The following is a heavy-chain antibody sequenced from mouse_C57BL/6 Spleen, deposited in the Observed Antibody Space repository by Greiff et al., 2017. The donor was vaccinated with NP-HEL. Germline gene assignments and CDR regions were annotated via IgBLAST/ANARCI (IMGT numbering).Heavy chain of an antibody. J-gene: IGHJ1*03. CDR1: GFNIKDDY. V-gene: IGHV14-4*01. CDR2: IDPENGDT. CDR3: TTGGKRYWYFDV. D-gene: IGHD1-1*02. Sequence: VQLKESGAELVRPGASVKLSCTASGFNIKDDYMHWVKQRPEQGLEWIGWIDPENGDTEYASKFQGKATITADTSSNTAYLQLSSLTSEDTAVYYCTTGGKRYWYFDVWGTGTTVTVSS.